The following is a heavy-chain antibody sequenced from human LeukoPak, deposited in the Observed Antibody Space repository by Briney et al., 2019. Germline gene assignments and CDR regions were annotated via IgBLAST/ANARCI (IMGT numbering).Heavy chain of an antibody. CDR1: GGSISSSSYY. V-gene: IGHV4-39*01. CDR2: IYYSGST. J-gene: IGHJ5*02. Sequence: SETLSLTCTVSGGSISSSSYYWGWIRQPPGKGLEWIGSIYYSGSTYYNPSLKSRVTISVDTSKNQFSLKLSSVTAADTAVYYCARGLERREGGFDPWGQGTLVTVSS. CDR3: ARGLERREGGFDP. D-gene: IGHD1-1*01.